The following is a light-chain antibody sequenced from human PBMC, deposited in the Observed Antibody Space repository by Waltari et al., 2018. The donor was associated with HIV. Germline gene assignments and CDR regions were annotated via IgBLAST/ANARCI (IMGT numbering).Light chain of an antibody. V-gene: IGLV2-14*01. CDR2: EVS. CDR1: SSDVGGYNY. Sequence: QSALTQPASVSGSPGQSITISCTGTSSDVGGYNYVSWYQQHPGKAPKLMIYEVSNRPSGISNRLSGVKSGNTASLTISGLQAEDEADYYCTSYTSSGTLYVFGTGTKVTVL. CDR3: TSYTSSGTLYV. J-gene: IGLJ1*01.